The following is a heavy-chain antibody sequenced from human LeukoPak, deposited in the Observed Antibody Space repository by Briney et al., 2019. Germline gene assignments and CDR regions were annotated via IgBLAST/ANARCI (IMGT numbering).Heavy chain of an antibody. CDR2: IYYSGST. Sequence: SETLSLTCTVSGGSISSYYWSWLRQPPGKGLEWIGYIYYSGSTNYNPSLTSRVTISVDTSKNQFSLKLSSVTAADTAVYYCARERGDFRFVDIWGQGKMVTVSS. CDR1: GGSISSYY. D-gene: IGHD3-16*01. J-gene: IGHJ3*02. V-gene: IGHV4-59*01. CDR3: ARERGDFRFVDI.